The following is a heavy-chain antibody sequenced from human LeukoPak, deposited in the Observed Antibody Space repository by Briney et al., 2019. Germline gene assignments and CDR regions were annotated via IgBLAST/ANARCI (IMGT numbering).Heavy chain of an antibody. V-gene: IGHV3-64*04. D-gene: IGHD6-6*01. CDR2: ISSNGGST. CDR1: GFTFSSYA. CDR3: ATGGPARPGFNY. J-gene: IGHJ4*02. Sequence: GGSLRLSCSVSGFTFSSYAMHWVRQAPGKGLQYVSSISSNGGSTYYAASVKGRFTISRDNSKNTLYLQMNSLRAEDTAVYYCATGGPARPGFNYWGQGTLVTVSS.